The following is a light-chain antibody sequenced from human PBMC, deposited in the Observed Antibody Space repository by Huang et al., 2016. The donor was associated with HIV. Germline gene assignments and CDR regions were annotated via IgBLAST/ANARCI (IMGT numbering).Light chain of an antibody. CDR3: QQSYSTPQNT. V-gene: IGKV1-39*01. J-gene: IGKJ2*01. Sequence: DIQMTQSPSSLSASVGDRVTITCRASQSISSYLNWYQQKPGKAPKLLIDAASSLQSGIPSRVSGSGSGTDFTLTISSLQPEDVATYYCQQSYSTPQNTFGQGTKLEIK. CDR1: QSISSY. CDR2: AAS.